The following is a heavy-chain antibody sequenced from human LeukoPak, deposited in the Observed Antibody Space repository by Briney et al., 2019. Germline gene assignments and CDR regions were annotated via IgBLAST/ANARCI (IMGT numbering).Heavy chain of an antibody. J-gene: IGHJ4*02. V-gene: IGHV1-18*01. CDR3: ARMMSIPVAGHRPLFDY. CDR2: ISACNGNT. Sequence: GSVKVSCKASGYTFTSYGINWVRQAPGQGLEWMGWISACNGNTNYAQKLQDRVTMTTDTSTSTAYMELRSLRSDDTAIYYCARMMSIPVAGHRPLFDYWGQGTLVTVSS. D-gene: IGHD6-19*01. CDR1: GYTFTSYG.